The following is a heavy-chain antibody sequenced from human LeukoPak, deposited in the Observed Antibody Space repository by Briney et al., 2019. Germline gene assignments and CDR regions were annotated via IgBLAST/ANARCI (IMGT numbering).Heavy chain of an antibody. CDR3: ARDIPSFDY. V-gene: IGHV3-30-3*01. J-gene: IGHJ4*02. CDR1: GFTFSSYA. Sequence: PGGSLRLSCAASGFTFSSYAMHWVRQAPGKGLEWVAVISYDGSNKYYADSVKGRFTISRDNSKNTLYLQMHSLRAEDTAVYYCARDIPSFDYWGQGTLVTVSS. CDR2: ISYDGSNK.